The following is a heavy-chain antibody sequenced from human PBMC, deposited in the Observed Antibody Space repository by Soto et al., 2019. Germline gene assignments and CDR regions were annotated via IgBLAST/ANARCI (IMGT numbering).Heavy chain of an antibody. CDR3: ARWNYDVLAGCWTLDS. CDR1: GFTFSTCF. CDR2: INQDGSAA. J-gene: IGHJ4*02. D-gene: IGHD3-9*01. Sequence: GGSLRLSCAASGFTFSTCFMSWVRQAPGKGLEWVANINQDGSAAFYVDSVKGRFTISRDNAKNSMYLQMISLRAEDTAVYYCARWNYDVLAGCWTLDSWGKGTLVTVSS. V-gene: IGHV3-7*01.